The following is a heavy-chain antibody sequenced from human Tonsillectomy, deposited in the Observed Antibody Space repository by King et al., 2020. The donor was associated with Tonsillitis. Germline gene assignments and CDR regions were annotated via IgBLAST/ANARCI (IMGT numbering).Heavy chain of an antibody. Sequence: VQLVESGGGLVQPGRSLRLSCAASGFTYSSYAMSWVRQAPGKGLEWVSAISGSGGSTYYADSVKGRFTISRDNSKNTLYVQMNSLRAEDTAVYYCAKDPGRSYDVWSGYYPFDDWGQGTLVTVSS. D-gene: IGHD3-3*01. CDR3: AKDPGRSYDVWSGYYPFDD. CDR2: ISGSGGST. V-gene: IGHV3-23*04. J-gene: IGHJ4*02. CDR1: GFTYSSYA.